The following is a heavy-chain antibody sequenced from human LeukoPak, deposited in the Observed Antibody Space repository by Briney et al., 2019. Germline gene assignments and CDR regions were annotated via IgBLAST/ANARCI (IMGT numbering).Heavy chain of an antibody. Sequence: SETLSLTCTVSGGFISSGDYYWSWIRQPPGKGLEWIGYIYYSGSTYYNPSLKSRVTISVDTSKDQFSLKLSSVTAADTAVYYCAVVPAANDAFDIWGQGTMVTVSS. CDR3: AVVPAANDAFDI. J-gene: IGHJ3*02. V-gene: IGHV4-30-4*01. D-gene: IGHD2-2*01. CDR1: GGFISSGDYY. CDR2: IYYSGST.